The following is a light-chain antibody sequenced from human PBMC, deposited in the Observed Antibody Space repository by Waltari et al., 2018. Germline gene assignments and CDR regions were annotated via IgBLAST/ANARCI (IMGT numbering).Light chain of an antibody. J-gene: IGKJ1*01. CDR3: QHYVKLPVT. CDR2: CAS. CDR1: QNVSTA. V-gene: IGKV3-20*01. Sequence: IVLTQSPGTLSLSPGERATPSCRASQNVSTALAWYQQKPGQAPRLLIYCASTRATGVPDRFSGSGSGTDFSLTISSLDPEDFAVYYCQHYVKLPVTYGQGTKVEI.